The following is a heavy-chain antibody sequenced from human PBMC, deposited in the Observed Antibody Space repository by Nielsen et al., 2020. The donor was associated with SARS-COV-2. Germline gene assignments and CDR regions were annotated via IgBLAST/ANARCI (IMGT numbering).Heavy chain of an antibody. Sequence: ASVKDSCKASGNAFTSHPIHWVRQAPGQRPEWMGWINAGNGNTKYSEKFQGRVTITRDTSASTIYMDMSSLRSENTAVYYCARLMDSLVYPTLDYWGQGTLVTVSS. CDR2: INAGNGNT. V-gene: IGHV1-3*01. CDR3: ARLMDSLVYPTLDY. D-gene: IGHD2-2*03. J-gene: IGHJ4*02. CDR1: GNAFTSHP.